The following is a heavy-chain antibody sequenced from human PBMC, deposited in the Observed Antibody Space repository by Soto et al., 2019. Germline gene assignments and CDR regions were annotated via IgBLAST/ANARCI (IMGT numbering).Heavy chain of an antibody. CDR3: ASLHNYYDSSGYFAFDI. CDR2: INPNSGGT. CDR1: GYTFTGYY. D-gene: IGHD3-22*01. J-gene: IGHJ3*02. V-gene: IGHV1-2*02. Sequence: GASVKVSCKASGYTFTGYYMHWVRQAPGQGLEWMGWINPNSGGTNYAQKFQGRVTMTRDTSISTAYMELSRLRSDDTAVYCCASLHNYYDSSGYFAFDIWGQGTMATVSS.